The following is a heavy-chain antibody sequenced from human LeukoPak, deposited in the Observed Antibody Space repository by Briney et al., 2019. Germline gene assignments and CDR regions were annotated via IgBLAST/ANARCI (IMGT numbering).Heavy chain of an antibody. D-gene: IGHD3-10*01. CDR3: AKAGVWFGELLKFDP. V-gene: IGHV3-23*01. Sequence: GGSLRLSCAASGFTFSSYSMNWVRQAPGKGLEWVSAISGSGGSTYYADSVKGRFTISRDNSKNTLYLQMNSLRAEDTAVYYCAKAGVWFGELLKFDPWGQGTLVTVSS. J-gene: IGHJ5*02. CDR2: ISGSGGST. CDR1: GFTFSSYS.